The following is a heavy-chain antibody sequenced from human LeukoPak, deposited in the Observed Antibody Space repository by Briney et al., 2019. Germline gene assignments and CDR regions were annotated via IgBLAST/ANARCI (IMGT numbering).Heavy chain of an antibody. V-gene: IGHV3-23*01. J-gene: IGHJ4*02. Sequence: SGGSLRLSCTAAGFTVSSSYMSWVRQAPGKGLEWVSAISGSGGSTYYADSVKGRFTISRDNSKNTLYLQMNSLRAEDTAVYYCAKDRERWLKPLYYFDYWGQGTLVTVSS. D-gene: IGHD5-24*01. CDR1: GFTVSSSY. CDR3: AKDRERWLKPLYYFDY. CDR2: ISGSGGST.